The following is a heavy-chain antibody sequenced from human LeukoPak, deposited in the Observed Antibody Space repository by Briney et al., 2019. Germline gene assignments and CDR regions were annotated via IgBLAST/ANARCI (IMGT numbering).Heavy chain of an antibody. CDR2: ISSSSYI. J-gene: IGHJ4*02. Sequence: PGGSLRLSCAASGFTFSSYSMNWVRQAPGKGLEWVSSISSSSYIYYADSVKGRLTISRDNAKNSLYLQMNSLRAEDTAVYYCERFGYGGNSYYFDYWGQGTLVTVSS. D-gene: IGHD4-23*01. CDR3: ERFGYGGNSYYFDY. V-gene: IGHV3-21*01. CDR1: GFTFSSYS.